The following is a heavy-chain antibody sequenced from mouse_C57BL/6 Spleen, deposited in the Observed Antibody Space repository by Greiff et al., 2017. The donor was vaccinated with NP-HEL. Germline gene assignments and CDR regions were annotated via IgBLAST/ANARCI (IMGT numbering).Heavy chain of an antibody. CDR2: IYPGSGST. CDR3: ARAGDYYGSYYAMDY. J-gene: IGHJ4*01. D-gene: IGHD1-1*01. V-gene: IGHV1-55*01. Sequence: QVQLQQPGAELVKPGASVKMSCKASGYTFTSYWITWVKQRPGQGLEWIGDIYPGSGSTNYNEKFKSKATLTVDTSSSTAYMQLSSLTYEDSAVYYCARAGDYYGSYYAMDYWGQGTSVTVSS. CDR1: GYTFTSYW.